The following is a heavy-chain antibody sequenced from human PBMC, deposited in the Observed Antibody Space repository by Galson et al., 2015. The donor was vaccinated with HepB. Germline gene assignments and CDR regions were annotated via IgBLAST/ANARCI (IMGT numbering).Heavy chain of an antibody. D-gene: IGHD3-9*01. Sequence: SLRLSCAASGFTFSNAWMNWVRQAPGKGLEWVGRIKSKTDGGTTDYAAPVKGRFTTSRDDSKNTLYLQMNSLKTEDTAVYYCTTLGLRYFDWLLYEGGYWGQGTLVTVSS. CDR1: GFTFSNAW. CDR3: TTLGLRYFDWLLYEGGY. CDR2: IKSKTDGGTT. J-gene: IGHJ4*02. V-gene: IGHV3-15*07.